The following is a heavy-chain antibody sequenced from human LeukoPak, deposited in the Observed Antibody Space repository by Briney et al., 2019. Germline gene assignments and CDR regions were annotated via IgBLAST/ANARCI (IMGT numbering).Heavy chain of an antibody. V-gene: IGHV1-46*01. Sequence: ASVKVSCKSSGYIFISYYIHWVRPAPGQGLEWMGVINPSDGSTNYAQKFQGRVTMTRDTSTSTVYMELSSLRSEDTAVYYCARDVAREFDYWGQGTLVTVSS. CDR1: GYIFISYY. J-gene: IGHJ4*02. CDR2: INPSDGST. CDR3: ARDVAREFDY. D-gene: IGHD5-24*01.